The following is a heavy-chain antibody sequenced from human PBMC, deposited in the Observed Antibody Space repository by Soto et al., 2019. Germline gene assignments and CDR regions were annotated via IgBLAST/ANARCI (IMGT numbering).Heavy chain of an antibody. Sequence: QVQLQESGPGLVKPSQTLSLTCTVSGGSISSGDYYWSWIRQPPGKGLEWIGYIYYSGSTYYNPSLKSRVTISVDTSKNQFSLKLSSVTAAATAVYYCARHTTVTNWYFDLWGRGTLVTVSS. V-gene: IGHV4-30-4*01. CDR2: IYYSGST. CDR3: ARHTTVTNWYFDL. CDR1: GGSISSGDYY. D-gene: IGHD4-17*01. J-gene: IGHJ2*01.